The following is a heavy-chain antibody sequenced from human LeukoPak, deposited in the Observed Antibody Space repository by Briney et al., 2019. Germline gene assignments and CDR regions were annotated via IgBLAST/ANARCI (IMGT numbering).Heavy chain of an antibody. D-gene: IGHD6-19*01. CDR1: GFIFDDYG. J-gene: IGHJ4*02. V-gene: IGHV3-20*04. CDR3: AREKMAASSGSTRFDY. Sequence: GGSLRLSCAASGFIFDDYGMSWVRQAPGKGLEWVSGINWNGGSRGYADSVKGRFTISRDNAKNSLYLQVNSLRAEDTALYYCAREKMAASSGSTRFDYWGQGTLVTVSS. CDR2: INWNGGSR.